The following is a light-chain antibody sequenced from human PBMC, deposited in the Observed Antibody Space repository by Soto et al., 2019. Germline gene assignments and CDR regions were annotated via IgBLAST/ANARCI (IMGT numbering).Light chain of an antibody. J-gene: IGKJ4*01. V-gene: IGKV3-11*01. CDR1: QSVSSY. Sequence: EIVLTQSRSNLSLSPGERASLSCRASQSVSSYLAWYQQKPGQAPRLIIYDASNRATGIAARFSGSGSGTDFTLTISSLEPEDFAVYDCQQRSNWLTFGGGTKVEIK. CDR2: DAS. CDR3: QQRSNWLT.